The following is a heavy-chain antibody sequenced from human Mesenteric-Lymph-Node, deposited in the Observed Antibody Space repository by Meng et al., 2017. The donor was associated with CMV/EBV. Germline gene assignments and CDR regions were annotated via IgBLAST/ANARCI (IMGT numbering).Heavy chain of an antibody. CDR3: APQRGTRDY. Sequence: SETLSLTCAVYGGSFSAYYWSWIRQPPGKGLEWIGEINHSGSTNDNPSLKSRVTISIDTSKNQFSLKLSSVTAADTAVYYCAPQRGTRDYWGQGTLVTVSS. J-gene: IGHJ4*02. V-gene: IGHV4-34*01. CDR1: GGSFSAYY. D-gene: IGHD1-1*01. CDR2: INHSGST.